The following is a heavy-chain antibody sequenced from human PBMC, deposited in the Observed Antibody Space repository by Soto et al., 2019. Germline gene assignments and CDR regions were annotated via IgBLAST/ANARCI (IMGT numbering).Heavy chain of an antibody. V-gene: IGHV4-31*03. CDR3: ERENVNIVATAYFDY. CDR1: GGSISSGGYY. J-gene: IGHJ4*02. D-gene: IGHD5-12*01. CDR2: IYYSGST. Sequence: QVQLQESGPGLVKPSQTLSLTCTVSGGSISSGGYYWSWIRQHPGKGLEWIGYIYYSGSTYYNPSLKSRVTISVDTSKNQFSLKLSSVTAADTAVYYCERENVNIVATAYFDYWGQGTLVTVSS.